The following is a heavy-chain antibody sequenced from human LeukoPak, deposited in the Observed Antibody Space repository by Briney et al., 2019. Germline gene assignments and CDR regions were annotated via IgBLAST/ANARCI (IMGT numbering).Heavy chain of an antibody. CDR3: AGGNWGSRVFDY. Sequence: GASVKVSCKASGYTFTGYYMHWVRQAPGQGLEWMGWINPNSGGTNYARKFQGRVTMTRDTSISTAYMELSRLRSDDTAVYYCAGGNWGSRVFDYWGQGTLVTVSS. V-gene: IGHV1-2*02. D-gene: IGHD7-27*01. CDR2: INPNSGGT. CDR1: GYTFTGYY. J-gene: IGHJ4*02.